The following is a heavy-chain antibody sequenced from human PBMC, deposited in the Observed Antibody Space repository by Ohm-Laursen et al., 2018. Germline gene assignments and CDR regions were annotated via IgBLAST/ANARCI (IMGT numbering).Heavy chain of an antibody. CDR2: ISSSSSYI. CDR1: GFTFSSYS. D-gene: IGHD4-11*01. J-gene: IGHJ6*02. CDR3: AKDLGAVNSIPVRMDV. V-gene: IGHV3-21*01. Sequence: GSLRLSCTASGFTFSSYSMNWVRQAPGKGLEWVSSISSSSSYIYYADSVKGRFTISRDNAKNSLYLQMNSLRAEDTAVYYCAKDLGAVNSIPVRMDVWGQGTRVTVSS.